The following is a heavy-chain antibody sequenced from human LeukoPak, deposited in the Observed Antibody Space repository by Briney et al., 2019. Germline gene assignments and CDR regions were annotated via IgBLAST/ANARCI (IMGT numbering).Heavy chain of an antibody. V-gene: IGHV1-18*01. Sequence: VSVKVSCKASGYTFTSYGISWVRQAPGQGLEWMGWISAYNGNTNYAQKLQGRVTMTTDTSTSTAYMELRSLRSDDTAVYYCARVGTGTTPRYYYYMDVWGKGTTVTVSS. J-gene: IGHJ6*03. CDR3: ARVGTGTTPRYYYYMDV. D-gene: IGHD1-7*01. CDR1: GYTFTSYG. CDR2: ISAYNGNT.